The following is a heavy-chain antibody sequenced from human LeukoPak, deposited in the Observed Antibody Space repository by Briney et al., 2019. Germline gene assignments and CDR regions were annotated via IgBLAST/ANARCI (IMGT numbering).Heavy chain of an antibody. Sequence: SETLSLTCTVSGGSISSYYWSWIRQPAGKGLEWIGRIYTSGSTNYNPSLKSRVTMSVDTSKNQFSLKLSSVTAADTAVYYCARGTWRHHGNYYYYYMDVWGKATTVTICS. J-gene: IGHJ6*03. CDR2: IYTSGST. CDR1: GGSISSYY. V-gene: IGHV4-4*07. CDR3: ARGTWRHHGNYYYYYMDV. D-gene: IGHD1-7*01.